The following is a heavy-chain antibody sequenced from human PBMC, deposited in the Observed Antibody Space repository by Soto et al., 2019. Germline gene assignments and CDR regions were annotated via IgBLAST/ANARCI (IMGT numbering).Heavy chain of an antibody. J-gene: IGHJ4*02. V-gene: IGHV3-30*03. CDR3: ARDSRGGSIVATIGIDY. CDR1: GFTFSSYG. D-gene: IGHD5-12*01. CDR2: ISYDGSNK. Sequence: GGSLRLSCAASGFTFSSYGMHWVRQAPGKGLEWVAVISYDGSNKYYADSVKGRFTISRDNSKNTLYLQMNSLRAEDTAVYYCARDSRGGSIVATIGIDYWGQGTLVTVSS.